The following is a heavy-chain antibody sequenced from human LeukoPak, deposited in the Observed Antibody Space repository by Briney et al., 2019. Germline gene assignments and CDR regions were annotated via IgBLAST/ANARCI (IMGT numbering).Heavy chain of an antibody. CDR1: GGXISSXXXY. CDR2: IYYSGST. V-gene: IGHV4-39*07. D-gene: IGHD4-23*01. Sequence: VSGGXISSXXXYWGWIRQPPGXGLEWIGSIYYSGSTYYNLSLKSRVTISVDTSKNQFSLKLSSVTAADTAVYYCARGLRWSIFDYWGQGTLVTVSS. J-gene: IGHJ4*02. CDR3: ARGLRWSIFDY.